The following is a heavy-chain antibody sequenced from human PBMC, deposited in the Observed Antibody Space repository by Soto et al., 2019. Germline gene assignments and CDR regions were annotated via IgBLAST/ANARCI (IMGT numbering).Heavy chain of an antibody. J-gene: IGHJ5*02. CDR2: IYYSGST. CDR1: GGSISSYY. D-gene: IGHD6-13*01. V-gene: IGHV4-59*01. Sequence: PSETLSLTCTVSGGSISSYYWSWIRQPPGKGLEWIGYIYYSGSTNYNPSLKSRVTISVDTSKNQFSLKLSSVTAADTAVYYCARRYSSSWYRTGWFDPWGQGNLVTVS. CDR3: ARRYSSSWYRTGWFDP.